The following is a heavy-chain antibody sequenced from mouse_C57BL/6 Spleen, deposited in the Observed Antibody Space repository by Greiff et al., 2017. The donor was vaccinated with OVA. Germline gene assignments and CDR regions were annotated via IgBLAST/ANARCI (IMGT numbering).Heavy chain of an antibody. Sequence: EVMLVESGGGLVKPGGSLKLSCAASGFTFSDYGMHWVRQAPEKGLEWVAYISSGSSTIYYADTVKGRFTISRDHAKNTLFLQMTSPRSEDTAMYYCGKELGPSFAYWGQGTLVTVSA. V-gene: IGHV5-17*01. CDR3: GKELGPSFAY. CDR2: ISSGSSTI. J-gene: IGHJ3*01. D-gene: IGHD4-1*01. CDR1: GFTFSDYG.